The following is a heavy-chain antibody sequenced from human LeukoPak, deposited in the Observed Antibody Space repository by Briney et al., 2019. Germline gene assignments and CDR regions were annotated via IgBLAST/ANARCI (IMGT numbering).Heavy chain of an antibody. J-gene: IGHJ4*02. Sequence: SETLSLTCTVSGGSVSSGNYYWSWIRQPPGKGLEWIGYIYYSGSTNYNPSLKSRVTISVDTSKNQFSLKLTSVTAADTAAYYCARGLGSGYDLDYWGQGTLVTVSS. CDR3: ARGLGSGYDLDY. CDR2: IYYSGST. CDR1: GGSVSSGNYY. V-gene: IGHV4-61*01. D-gene: IGHD5-12*01.